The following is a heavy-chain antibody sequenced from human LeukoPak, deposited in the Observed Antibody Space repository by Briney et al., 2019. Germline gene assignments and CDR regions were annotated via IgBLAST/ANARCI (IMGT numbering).Heavy chain of an antibody. CDR2: MYHSGST. D-gene: IGHD2-15*01. CDR3: ARDGGGFDY. CDR1: GGSISNNNW. Sequence: SGTLSLTCAVSGGSISNNNWWSWVRQPPGKGLEWIGQMYHSGSTNYNPSLKSRLTISVDKSNNQFSLKLRFVTAADTAMYYCARDGGGFDYWGQGILVTVSS. J-gene: IGHJ4*02. V-gene: IGHV4-4*02.